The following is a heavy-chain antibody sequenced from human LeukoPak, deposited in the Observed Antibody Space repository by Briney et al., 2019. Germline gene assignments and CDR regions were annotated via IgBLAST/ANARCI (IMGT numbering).Heavy chain of an antibody. J-gene: IGHJ4*02. CDR3: ARDTPYCPNGVCYTVRRPDY. CDR2: ISAYNGNT. V-gene: IGHV1-18*01. D-gene: IGHD2-8*01. CDR1: GYTFTSYG. Sequence: GASVKVSCKASGYTFTSYGISWVRQAPGQGLEWMGWISAYNGNTNYAQKLQGRVTMTTDTSTSTAYMELRSLRSDGPAVYYCARDTPYCPNGVCYTVRRPDYWGQGTLVTVSS.